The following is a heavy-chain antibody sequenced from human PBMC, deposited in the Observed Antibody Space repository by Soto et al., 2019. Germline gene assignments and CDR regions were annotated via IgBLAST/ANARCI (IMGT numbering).Heavy chain of an antibody. CDR3: ARAPAPGMGYCSGGSCYFLAFDI. CDR2: IYYSGST. Sequence: SETLSLTCTVSGGSISSYYWSWIRQPPGKGLEWIGYIYYSGSTNYNPSLKSRVTISVDTSKNQFSLKLSSVTAADTAVYYCARAPAPGMGYCSGGSCYFLAFDIWGQGTMVTVSS. D-gene: IGHD2-15*01. V-gene: IGHV4-59*01. CDR1: GGSISSYY. J-gene: IGHJ3*02.